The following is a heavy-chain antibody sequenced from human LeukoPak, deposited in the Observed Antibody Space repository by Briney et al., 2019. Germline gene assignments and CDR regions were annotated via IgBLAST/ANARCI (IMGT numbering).Heavy chain of an antibody. J-gene: IGHJ4*02. D-gene: IGHD4-11*01. CDR2: MKPNSGQT. CDR3: ARRPPERTYSDF. V-gene: IGHV1-8*01. CDR1: GYTFSKYD. Sequence: GASVTVSCKTSGYTFSKYDVNWVRQATGQGLEWMGWMKPNSGQTGYAQRFQGRIIMTRNTSISTAYMQLNSLTSEDTAKYYCARRPPERTYSDFWGQGTLVTVSS.